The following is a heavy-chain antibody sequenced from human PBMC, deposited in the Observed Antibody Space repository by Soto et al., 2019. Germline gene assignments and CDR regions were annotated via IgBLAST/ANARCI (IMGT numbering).Heavy chain of an antibody. CDR1: GFTFDDYA. CDR3: AKDKERSPYSSSWYIYYYGMDV. J-gene: IGHJ6*02. Sequence: GGSLRLSCAASGFTFDDYAMHWVQQAPGKGLEWVSGISWNSGSIGYADSVKGRFTISRDNAKNSLYLQMNSLRAEDTALYYCAKDKERSPYSSSWYIYYYGMDVWGQGTTVTVSS. CDR2: ISWNSGSI. V-gene: IGHV3-9*01. D-gene: IGHD6-13*01.